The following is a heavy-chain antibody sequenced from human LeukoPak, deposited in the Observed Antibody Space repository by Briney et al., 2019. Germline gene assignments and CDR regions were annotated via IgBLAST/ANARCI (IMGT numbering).Heavy chain of an antibody. J-gene: IGHJ4*02. V-gene: IGHV4-59*01. CDR3: AREGGYCTNGVCYIGVGYFDY. D-gene: IGHD2-8*01. Sequence: SETLSLTCTVSGGSISSYYWSWIRQPPGKGLEWIGYIYYSGSTNYNPSLKSRVTISVDTSKNQFSLKLSSVTAADTAVYYCAREGGYCTNGVCYIGVGYFDYWGQGTLVTVSS. CDR1: GGSISSYY. CDR2: IYYSGST.